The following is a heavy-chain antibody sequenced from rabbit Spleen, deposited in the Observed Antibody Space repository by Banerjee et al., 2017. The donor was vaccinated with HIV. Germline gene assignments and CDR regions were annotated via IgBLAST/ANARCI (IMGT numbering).Heavy chain of an antibody. V-gene: IGHV1S40*01. J-gene: IGHJ4*01. CDR2: IDIGSSGFT. D-gene: IGHD2-1*01. CDR1: GLDFSGDSY. CDR3: TRDFVSGDSSDNL. Sequence: QSLEESGGDLVKPGASLTLTCKASGLDFSGDSYDSYMCWVRQAPGKGLEWIACIDIGSSGFTYFASWAKGRFTISKTSSTTVTLQMTSLTVADTATYFCTRDFVSGDSSDNLWGPGTLVTVS.